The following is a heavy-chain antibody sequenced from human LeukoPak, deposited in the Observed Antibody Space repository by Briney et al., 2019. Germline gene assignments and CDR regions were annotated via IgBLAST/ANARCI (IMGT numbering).Heavy chain of an antibody. D-gene: IGHD3-22*01. J-gene: IGHJ4*02. Sequence: SETLSLTCSVSGGSISSYYWSWIRQPPGKGLEWIGYIYYGGITNYNPSLKSRLTISVDTSKNQFSLKMSSVTAADTAVYYCAREYYYDSSGYMFDYWGQGTLVTVSS. V-gene: IGHV4-59*01. CDR2: IYYGGIT. CDR3: AREYYYDSSGYMFDY. CDR1: GGSISSYY.